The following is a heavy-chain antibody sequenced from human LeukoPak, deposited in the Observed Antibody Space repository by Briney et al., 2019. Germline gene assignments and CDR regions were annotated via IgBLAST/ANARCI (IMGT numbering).Heavy chain of an antibody. D-gene: IGHD5-18*01. CDR1: GGSFSGYY. V-gene: IGHV4-34*01. Sequence: PSETLSLTCAVYGGSFSGYYWSWIRQPPGKGLEWIGEINHSGSTNYNPSLKSRVTISVDRSKNQFSLKLTSVTAAGTAVYYCARSGRLPLDYWGQGTLVTVSS. J-gene: IGHJ4*02. CDR2: INHSGST. CDR3: ARSGRLPLDY.